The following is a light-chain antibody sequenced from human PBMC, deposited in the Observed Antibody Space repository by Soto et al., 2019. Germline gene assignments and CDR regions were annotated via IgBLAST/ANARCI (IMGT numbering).Light chain of an antibody. CDR1: QSVSSN. V-gene: IGKV3-15*01. Sequence: EIVMTQSPATLSVSPGERATXXXRASQSVSSNLAWYQQKPGQAPRLLIYGASTRATGIPDRFSGSGSGTDFTLTISRLEPEDFAVYYCQQYSPPITFGQGTRLE. CDR3: QQYSPPIT. J-gene: IGKJ5*01. CDR2: GAS.